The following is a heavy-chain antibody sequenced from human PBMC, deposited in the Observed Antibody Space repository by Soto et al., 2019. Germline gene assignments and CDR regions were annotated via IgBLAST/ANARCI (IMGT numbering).Heavy chain of an antibody. CDR3: ASRSIFGVVINRGYGMDV. Sequence: SETLSLTCTVSGGSISSYYWSWIRQPPGKGLEWIGYIYYSGSTNYNPSLKSRVTISVDTSKNQFSLKLSSVTAADTAVYYCASRSIFGVVINRGYGMDVWGQGTTVTVSS. V-gene: IGHV4-59*08. CDR1: GGSISSYY. CDR2: IYYSGST. D-gene: IGHD3-3*01. J-gene: IGHJ6*02.